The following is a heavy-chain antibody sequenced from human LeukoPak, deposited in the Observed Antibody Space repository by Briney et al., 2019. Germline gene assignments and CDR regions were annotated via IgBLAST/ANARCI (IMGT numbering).Heavy chain of an antibody. J-gene: IGHJ4*02. CDR1: GFTFSSYA. CDR3: AKERGSGSYSFLHDY. D-gene: IGHD1-26*01. CDR2: ISYDGSNK. Sequence: PGGSLRLSCAASGFTFSSYAIHWVRQAPGKGLEWVAVISYDGSNKYYVDSVKGRFTISRDNSKNTLYLQMNSLRAEDTAVYYCAKERGSGSYSFLHDYWGQGTLVTVSS. V-gene: IGHV3-30*04.